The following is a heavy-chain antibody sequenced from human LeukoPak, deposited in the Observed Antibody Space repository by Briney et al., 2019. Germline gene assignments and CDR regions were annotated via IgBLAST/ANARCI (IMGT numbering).Heavy chain of an antibody. Sequence: GGSLRLSCAASGFTFSSYAMYWVREAPGKGLERVSVISYDGSNKYYADSVRGRFTISRDNSKNTLYLQMNSLRAEDTAVYYCARDRGDVDAPDACDIWGQGTMVTVSS. J-gene: IGHJ3*02. CDR3: ARDRGDVDAPDACDI. CDR1: GFTFSSYA. V-gene: IGHV3-30*04. D-gene: IGHD3-16*01. CDR2: ISYDGSNK.